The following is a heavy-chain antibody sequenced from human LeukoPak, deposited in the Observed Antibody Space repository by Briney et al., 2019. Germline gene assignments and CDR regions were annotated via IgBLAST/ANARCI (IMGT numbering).Heavy chain of an antibody. V-gene: IGHV3-33*01. CDR2: IWYDGSNK. Sequence: PGGSLRLSCAASGFTFSSYGMHWVRQAPGKGLEWVAVIWYDGSNKYYGDSVKGRFTISRDNSKNTLYLQMNSLRAEDTAVYYCARDQRKYCSGGSCEYLFDYWGQGTLVTVSS. D-gene: IGHD2-15*01. J-gene: IGHJ4*02. CDR3: ARDQRKYCSGGSCEYLFDY. CDR1: GFTFSSYG.